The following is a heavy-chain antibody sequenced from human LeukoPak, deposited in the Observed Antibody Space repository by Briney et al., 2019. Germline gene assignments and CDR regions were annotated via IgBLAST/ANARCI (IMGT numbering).Heavy chain of an antibody. Sequence: GGSLRLSCAASGFTFSSYGMHWVRQAPGKGLEWVAFIRYDGSNKYYADSVKGRFTISRDNSKNTLYLQMNSLRAEDTAVYYCAKGRTRITMIVVVHRSYYFDYWGQGTLVTVSS. D-gene: IGHD3-22*01. CDR3: AKGRTRITMIVVVHRSYYFDY. CDR1: GFTFSSYG. J-gene: IGHJ4*02. V-gene: IGHV3-30*02. CDR2: IRYDGSNK.